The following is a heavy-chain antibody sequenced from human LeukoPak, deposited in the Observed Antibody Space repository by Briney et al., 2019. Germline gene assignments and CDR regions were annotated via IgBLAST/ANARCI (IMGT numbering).Heavy chain of an antibody. CDR3: ARVVAAAGIYYFDY. V-gene: IGHV3-48*04. J-gene: IGHJ4*02. CDR2: ISSSSSTR. Sequence: GGSLRLSCAVSGVTFSNYSMNWVRQAPGKGLEWVSYISSSSSTRYYADSVKGRFTISRDTAKNSLYLQMNSLRAEDTAVYYCARVVAAAGIYYFDYWGQGTLVTVSS. CDR1: GVTFSNYS. D-gene: IGHD6-13*01.